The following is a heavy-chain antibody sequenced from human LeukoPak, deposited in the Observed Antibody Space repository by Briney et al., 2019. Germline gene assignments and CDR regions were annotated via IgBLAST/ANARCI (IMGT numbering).Heavy chain of an antibody. D-gene: IGHD3-10*01. J-gene: IGHJ4*02. Sequence: PGGSLRLSCAASGFSFSTYWMHWVRQAPGKGLVWVSRITSDGSYTNYADPVKGRFTISRDNAKKTLYLQMNSLRVEDTAIYYCTRPSAGGGLASDYWGQGTLVTVSS. CDR3: TRPSAGGGLASDY. CDR1: GFSFSTYW. V-gene: IGHV3-74*01. CDR2: ITSDGSYT.